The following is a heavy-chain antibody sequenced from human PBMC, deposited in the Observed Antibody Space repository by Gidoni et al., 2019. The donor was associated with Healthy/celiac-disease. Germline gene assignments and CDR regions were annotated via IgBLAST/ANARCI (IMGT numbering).Heavy chain of an antibody. Sequence: QMQLVESGGGVVQPGRSLRLSCAASGLTFSSYGMHLVRQAPGKGLEWVTVISYDGSDKYYADSVKGRFTISRDNSKNTLYLQMNSLRAEDTAVYYCAKDGGAVSGLDYWGQGTLVTVSS. CDR1: GLTFSSYG. CDR2: ISYDGSDK. V-gene: IGHV3-30*18. J-gene: IGHJ4*02. D-gene: IGHD6-19*01. CDR3: AKDGGAVSGLDY.